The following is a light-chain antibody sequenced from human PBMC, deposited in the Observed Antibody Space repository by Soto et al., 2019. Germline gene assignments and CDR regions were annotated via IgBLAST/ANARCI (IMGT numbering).Light chain of an antibody. Sequence: EIVLTQSPGTLSLSPGERATLSCRAIQSVSSSFLAWYQQKPGQAPRLLIYSASSRATGIPDRFSGGGSGIDFTLTISRLEPEDFAVYYCQQYGSAPPITFGQGTRLEIK. CDR2: SAS. J-gene: IGKJ5*01. CDR1: QSVSSSF. V-gene: IGKV3-20*01. CDR3: QQYGSAPPIT.